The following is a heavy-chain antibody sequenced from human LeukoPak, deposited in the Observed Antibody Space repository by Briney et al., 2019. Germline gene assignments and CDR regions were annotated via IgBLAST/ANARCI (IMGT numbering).Heavy chain of an antibody. Sequence: PSETLSLTCAVYGGSFSGYYWSWLRQPPGKGVEWSGEINHSGSTNYNPSRKIRVTISVDTSKNQFSLKLSSVTAADTAVYYCARGDYYYDSSGPDGTFDYWGQGTLVTVSS. CDR2: INHSGST. D-gene: IGHD3-22*01. CDR1: GGSFSGYY. V-gene: IGHV4-34*01. CDR3: ARGDYYYDSSGPDGTFDY. J-gene: IGHJ4*02.